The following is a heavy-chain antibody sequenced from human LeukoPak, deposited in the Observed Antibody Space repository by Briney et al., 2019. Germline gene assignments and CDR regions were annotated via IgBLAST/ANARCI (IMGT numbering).Heavy chain of an antibody. J-gene: IGHJ6*03. Sequence: ASVKVSCKVSGYTLTELSMHWVRQAPGKGLEWMGSFDPKDGETIYAQKFQGRVTMTEDTSTDTAYMELSSLRSEDTAVYYCARFIGYCSGGSCYDFYMDVWGKGTTVTVSS. D-gene: IGHD2-15*01. CDR1: GYTLTELS. V-gene: IGHV1-24*01. CDR2: FDPKDGET. CDR3: ARFIGYCSGGSCYDFYMDV.